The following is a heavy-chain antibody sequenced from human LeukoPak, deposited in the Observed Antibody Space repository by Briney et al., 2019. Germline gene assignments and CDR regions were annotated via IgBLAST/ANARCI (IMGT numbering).Heavy chain of an antibody. CDR1: GGSFSGYY. J-gene: IGHJ4*02. Sequence: SETLSLTCAVYGGSFSGYYWSWIRQPPGKGLEWIGEINHSGSTKYNPSLKSRVTISVDTSKNQFSLKLSSVTAADTAVYYCARGRRDRYCSSTSCSGMDYWGQGTLVTVSS. D-gene: IGHD2-2*01. CDR3: ARGRRDRYCSSTSCSGMDY. V-gene: IGHV4-34*01. CDR2: INHSGST.